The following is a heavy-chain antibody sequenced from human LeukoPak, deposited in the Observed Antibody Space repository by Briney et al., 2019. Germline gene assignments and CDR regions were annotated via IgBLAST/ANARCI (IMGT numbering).Heavy chain of an antibody. V-gene: IGHV1-69*05. Sequence: SVKVSCKASGGTFSSYAISWVRQAPGQGLEWMGGIIPIFGTANYAQKFQGRVTITTDESTSTAYMELSSLRSEDTAVYYCARAGYYDSSGYSILYYYYYMDVWGKGTTVIVSS. D-gene: IGHD3-22*01. CDR3: ARAGYYDSSGYSILYYYYYMDV. CDR2: IIPIFGTA. J-gene: IGHJ6*03. CDR1: GGTFSSYA.